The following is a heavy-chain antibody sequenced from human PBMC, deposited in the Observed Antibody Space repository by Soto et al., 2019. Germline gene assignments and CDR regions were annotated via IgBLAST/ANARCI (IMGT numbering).Heavy chain of an antibody. CDR1: GFTFSTFG. CDR2: ISYDVSNK. D-gene: IGHD1-26*01. CDR3: AKGGYSASYFGRDV. J-gene: IGHJ6*04. V-gene: IGHV3-30*18. Sequence: GGSLRLSCAASGFTFSTFGMHWVRQAPGKGLEWVAVISYDVSNKHYADSVKGRFTISRDNSKNTLYLQMNSLRAEDTAVYYCAKGGYSASYFGRDVWGKGPTVTVSS.